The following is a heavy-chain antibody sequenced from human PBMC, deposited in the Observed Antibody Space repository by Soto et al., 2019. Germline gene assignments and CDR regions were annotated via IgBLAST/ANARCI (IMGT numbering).Heavy chain of an antibody. CDR3: ARDPNPIYDKPQLFDY. CDR1: GFTFSSYG. J-gene: IGHJ4*02. CDR2: IWYDGSNK. Sequence: LRLSCAASGFTFSSYGMHWVRQAPGKGLEWVAVIWYDGSNKYYADSVKGRFTISRDNSKNTLYLQMNSLRAEDTAVYYCARDPNPIYDKPQLFDYWGQGTLVTVSS. D-gene: IGHD3-22*01. V-gene: IGHV3-33*01.